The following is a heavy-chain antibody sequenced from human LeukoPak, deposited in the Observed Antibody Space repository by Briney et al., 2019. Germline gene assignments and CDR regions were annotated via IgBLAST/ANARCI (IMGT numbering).Heavy chain of an antibody. CDR1: CGSISSSSW. CDR2: IYHSGST. CDR3: ARMAFPDIVVVPAAIAQGYGMDV. J-gene: IGHJ6*02. D-gene: IGHD2-2*01. Sequence: SETLSLTCAVSCGSISSSSWWSWVRQPPGKGLEWIGEIYHSGSTNYNPSLKSRVTISVDKSKNQFSLKLSSVTAADTAVYYCARMAFPDIVVVPAAIAQGYGMDVWGQGTTVTVSS. V-gene: IGHV4-4*02.